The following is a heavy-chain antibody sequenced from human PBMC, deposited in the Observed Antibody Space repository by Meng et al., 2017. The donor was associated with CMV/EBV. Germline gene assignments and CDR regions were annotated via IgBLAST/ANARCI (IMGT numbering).Heavy chain of an antibody. CDR1: GFTFSSYW. CDR3: VSNYDLNYYYYYGMDV. CDR2: INSDGSST. J-gene: IGHJ6*02. D-gene: IGHD3-3*01. V-gene: IGHV3-74*01. Sequence: GGSLRLSCAASGFTFSSYWMHWVRQAPGKGLVWVSRINSDGSSTSYADSVKGRFTISRDNAKNTLYLQMNSLRAEDTAVYYCVSNYDLNYYYYYGMDVWGQGTTVTVSS.